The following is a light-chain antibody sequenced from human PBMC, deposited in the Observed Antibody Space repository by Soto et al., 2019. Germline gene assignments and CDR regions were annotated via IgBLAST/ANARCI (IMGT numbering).Light chain of an antibody. V-gene: IGKV3-20*01. CDR3: QQYGTSVT. J-gene: IGKJ4*01. CDR1: ETISSTY. Sequence: EMVLMQSPGTLSLSPGERTTLSCRASETISSTYFAWYQQKPGQAPSLLIYAESSRATGIPDRFSGSGSATYFTLSSNRLELEDVAVYYCQQYGTSVTLGGGTKVEIK. CDR2: AES.